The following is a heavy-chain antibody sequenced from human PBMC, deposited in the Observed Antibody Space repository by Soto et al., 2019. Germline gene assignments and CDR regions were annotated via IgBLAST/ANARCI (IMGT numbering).Heavy chain of an antibody. Sequence: QVQLVESGGGVVQPGRSLRLSCTASGFTFDSHTMHWVRQSPGKGLEWVALISFDGSLKYDSDSVKGRFSISRDNSKNTVLLEMNGLRPEDTAAFYCARPYSMSWNCLDYWGQGVQVIVSS. D-gene: IGHD6-13*01. V-gene: IGHV3-30*04. CDR2: ISFDGSLK. CDR1: GFTFDSHT. J-gene: IGHJ4*02. CDR3: ARPYSMSWNCLDY.